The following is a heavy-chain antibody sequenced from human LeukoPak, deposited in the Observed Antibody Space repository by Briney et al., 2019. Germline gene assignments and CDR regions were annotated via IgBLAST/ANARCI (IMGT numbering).Heavy chain of an antibody. D-gene: IGHD3-10*01. CDR2: ISSSSSYI. CDR3: ARAGRSRGGTFDY. Sequence: GGSLRLSCAASGFTFSTYWMHWVRQAPGKGLEWVSSISSSSSYIYYADSVKGRFTISRDNAKNSLYLQMNSLRAEDTAVYYCARAGRSRGGTFDYWGQGTLVTVSS. CDR1: GFTFSTYW. J-gene: IGHJ4*02. V-gene: IGHV3-21*01.